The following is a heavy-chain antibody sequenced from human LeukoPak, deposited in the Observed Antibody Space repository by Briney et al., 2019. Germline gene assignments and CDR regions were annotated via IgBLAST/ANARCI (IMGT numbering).Heavy chain of an antibody. CDR1: GYSISSGYY. J-gene: IGHJ4*02. V-gene: IGHV4-38-2*02. CDR2: IYHSGST. CDR3: AREEDGYNYYFDY. D-gene: IGHD5-24*01. Sequence: SETLSLTCTVSGYSISSGYYWGWIRQPPGKGLEWIGSIYHSGSTYYNPSLKSRVTISVDTSKNQFSLKLSPVTAADTAVYYCAREEDGYNYYFDYWGQGTLVAVSS.